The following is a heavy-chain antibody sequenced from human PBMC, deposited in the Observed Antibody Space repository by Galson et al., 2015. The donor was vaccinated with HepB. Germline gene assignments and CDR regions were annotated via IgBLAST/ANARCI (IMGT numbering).Heavy chain of an antibody. V-gene: IGHV3-30*04. CDR2: ISYDGNNK. Sequence: SLRLSCAASGFTFRSYAMHWVRQAPGKGLEWVAVISYDGNNKYYADSVKGRFTISRDNSKNTLYLQMNSLRAEDTAVYYCARDPASFVYFDYWGQGTLVTVSP. CDR3: ARDPASFVYFDY. CDR1: GFTFRSYA. D-gene: IGHD2/OR15-2a*01. J-gene: IGHJ4*02.